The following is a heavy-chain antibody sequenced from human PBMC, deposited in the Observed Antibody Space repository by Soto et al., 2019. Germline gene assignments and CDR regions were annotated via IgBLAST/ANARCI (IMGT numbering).Heavy chain of an antibody. CDR3: ATSYDSGFDP. J-gene: IGHJ5*02. CDR2: INANNGNT. D-gene: IGHD5-12*01. CDR1: GYTFTSYG. V-gene: IGHV1-18*04. Sequence: QVQLVQSGAEVKKPGASVMVSCKASGYTFTSYGISWIRQAPRQGLEWMGWINANNGNTDYAQNFQGRVTMTTDTSTSTAYMELRSLRSDDTAVYYCATSYDSGFDPWGQGTLVSVSS.